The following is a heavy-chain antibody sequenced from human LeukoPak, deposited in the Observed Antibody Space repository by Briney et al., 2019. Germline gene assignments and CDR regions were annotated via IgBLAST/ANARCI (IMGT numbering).Heavy chain of an antibody. CDR1: GFTFSTYA. Sequence: GGSLRLSCAASGFTFSTYAMHWVRQAPGKGLEWVAVISYDGSNKYYADSVKGRFTISRDNSKNTLNLQMNSLRAEDTAVYYCVRGAWRDAFHIWGQGTMVTVSS. CDR3: VRGAWRDAFHI. CDR2: ISYDGSNK. J-gene: IGHJ3*02. V-gene: IGHV3-30*04. D-gene: IGHD1-1*01.